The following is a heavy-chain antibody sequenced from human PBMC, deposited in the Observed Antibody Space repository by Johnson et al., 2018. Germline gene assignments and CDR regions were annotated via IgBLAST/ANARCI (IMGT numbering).Heavy chain of an antibody. CDR3: ARDNEKDIVVVPAAPGMDV. V-gene: IGHV1-2*02. CDR1: GYTFTGYY. Sequence: QVQLVQSGAEVKKPGASVKVSCKASGYTFTGYYMHWVRQAPGQGLEWMGWINPNSGGTNYAQKFQGRVTMTRDTSISKAYMELSRLRADDTAVYYCARDNEKDIVVVPAAPGMDVWGQGTTVTVSS. CDR2: INPNSGGT. D-gene: IGHD2-2*01. J-gene: IGHJ6*02.